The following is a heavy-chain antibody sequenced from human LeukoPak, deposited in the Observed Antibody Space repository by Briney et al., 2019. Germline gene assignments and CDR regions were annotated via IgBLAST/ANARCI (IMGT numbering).Heavy chain of an antibody. V-gene: IGHV3-7*03. J-gene: IGHJ4*02. CDR3: AKDGGLWVSAHWGDS. CDR1: GFTSSSYW. Sequence: PGGSLRLSCAASGFTSSSYWMTWVRQGPGKGLEWVANIKPGGNEKYYVDSVKGRFTVSRDNSKNTLFLQMNSLRAEDTAVYYCAKDGGLWVSAHWGDSWGRGTLVTVSS. D-gene: IGHD7-27*01. CDR2: IKPGGNEK.